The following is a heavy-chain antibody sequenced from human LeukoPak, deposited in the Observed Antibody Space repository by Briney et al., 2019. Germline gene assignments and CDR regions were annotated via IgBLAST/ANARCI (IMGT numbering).Heavy chain of an antibody. D-gene: IGHD1-26*01. J-gene: IGHJ6*03. CDR2: IIPIFGTA. CDR1: GGTFSSYA. CDR3: ARRMPWELLQSSYYYYMDV. Sequence: GASVKVSCKASGGTFSSYAISWVRQAPGQGLEWMGGIIPIFGTANYAQKFQGRVTITADESTSTAYMELSSLRSEDTAVYYCARRMPWELLQSSYYYYMDVWGKGTTVTVSS. V-gene: IGHV1-69*01.